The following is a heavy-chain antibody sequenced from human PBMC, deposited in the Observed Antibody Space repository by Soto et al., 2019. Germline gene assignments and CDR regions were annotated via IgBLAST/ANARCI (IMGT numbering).Heavy chain of an antibody. D-gene: IGHD3-22*01. V-gene: IGHV6-1*01. CDR2: TYYRSKYYN. Sequence: PSKTLSLTYAISGYRVSSNIATWTLIRQSPSRFLEWLGRTYYRSKYYNEYAASVRSRITVNADSSKNQFSLHLNSVSPEDTAVYYCARAIPTTSGWYYFDSWGQGSLVTVSS. CDR3: ARAIPTTSGWYYFDS. J-gene: IGHJ4*02. CDR1: GYRVSSNIAT.